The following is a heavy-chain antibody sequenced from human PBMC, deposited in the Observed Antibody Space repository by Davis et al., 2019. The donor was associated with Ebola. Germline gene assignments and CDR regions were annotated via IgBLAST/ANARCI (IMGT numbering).Heavy chain of an antibody. J-gene: IGHJ6*04. CDR3: AKSGLSFGVVKYHYGMDV. Sequence: GESLKISCTDSVITFSSYAMTWVRQAPGKGLEWVLAISGSGGSTYYADSVKGRFTISRDNSKKTLYLQMNGLRAENTAIYYCAKSGLSFGVVKYHYGMDVWGKGTTVTVSS. CDR1: VITFSSYA. D-gene: IGHD3-3*01. V-gene: IGHV3-23*01. CDR2: ISGSGGST.